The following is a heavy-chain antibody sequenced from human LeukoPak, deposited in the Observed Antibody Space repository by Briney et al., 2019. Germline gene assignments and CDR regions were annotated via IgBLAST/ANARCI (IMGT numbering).Heavy chain of an antibody. D-gene: IGHD5-24*01. J-gene: IGHJ5*02. CDR1: GGSISSSSYY. Sequence: SETLSLTCTVSGGSISSSSYYWGWIRQPPGKGLEWIGSIYYSGSTYYNPSLKSRVTISVDTSKNQFSLKLSSVTAADTAVYYCARPTAGSQTENNWFDPWGQGTLVTVSS. CDR2: IYYSGST. V-gene: IGHV4-39*07. CDR3: ARPTAGSQTENNWFDP.